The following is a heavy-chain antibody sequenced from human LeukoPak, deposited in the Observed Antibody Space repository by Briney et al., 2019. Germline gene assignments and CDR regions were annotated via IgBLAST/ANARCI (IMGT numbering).Heavy chain of an antibody. V-gene: IGHV3-74*01. J-gene: IGHJ4*02. CDR1: GFTFSGYW. D-gene: IGHD5-24*01. Sequence: PGGSLRLSCAASGFTFSGYWMHWVRQAPGKGLVWVSRINIDGGNTNYADSVKGRFTISRDNAKNSLYLQMNSLRAEDTAVYYCAREMATIRDSWGQGTLVTVSS. CDR2: INIDGGNT. CDR3: AREMATIRDS.